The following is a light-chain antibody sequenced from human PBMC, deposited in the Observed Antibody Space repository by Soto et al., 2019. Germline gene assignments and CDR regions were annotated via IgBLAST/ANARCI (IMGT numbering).Light chain of an antibody. J-gene: IGLJ2*01. CDR3: SSYTSSSTHVV. Sequence: QSVLTQPASVSGSPGQSITISCTGTSSDVGGYNYVSWYQQHPGKAPKLMIYEVSNRLSGVSNRFSGSKSGNTASLTISGLQAEDEADYYCSSYTSSSTHVVFGGGTKVTVL. V-gene: IGLV2-14*01. CDR2: EVS. CDR1: SSDVGGYNY.